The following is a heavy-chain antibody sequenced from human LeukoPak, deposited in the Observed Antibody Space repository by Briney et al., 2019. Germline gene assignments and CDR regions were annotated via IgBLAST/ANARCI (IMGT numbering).Heavy chain of an antibody. CDR2: IIPVFGTA. Sequence: SVKVSCKASGGTFSSYAISWVRQAPGQGLEWMGGIIPVFGTADYAQSFQGRVTITTEESTSTAYMELSSLRSEDTAVYYCARGPPVGHYFDYWGQGTLVTVSS. CDR1: GGTFSSYA. CDR3: ARGPPVGHYFDY. J-gene: IGHJ4*02. D-gene: IGHD4-23*01. V-gene: IGHV1-69*05.